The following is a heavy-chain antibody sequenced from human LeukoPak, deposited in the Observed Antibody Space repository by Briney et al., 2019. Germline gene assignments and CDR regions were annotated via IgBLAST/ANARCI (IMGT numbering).Heavy chain of an antibody. Sequence: ASVKVSCKASGYSLNRFGISWVRQAPGQGLEWLGWINTYNGNTKFGENFQGRVTLTTDTSSGTVYMELTSLRSDDTAVYFCARDTPQHLKRFDYWGQGTLVTVSS. J-gene: IGHJ4*02. V-gene: IGHV1-18*01. CDR2: INTYNGNT. CDR3: ARDTPQHLKRFDY. CDR1: GYSLNRFG. D-gene: IGHD6-13*01.